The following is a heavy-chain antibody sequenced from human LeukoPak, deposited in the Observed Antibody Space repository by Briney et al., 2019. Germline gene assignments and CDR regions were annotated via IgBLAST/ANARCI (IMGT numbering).Heavy chain of an antibody. V-gene: IGHV4-30-4*01. D-gene: IGHD1-26*01. CDR3: AREEGSYSLDY. CDR2: IYYSGST. Sequence: TSETLSLTCTVSSGSISSGDYYWSWIRQPPGKGLEWIGYIYYSGSTYYNPSLKSRVTISVDTSKNQFSLKLSSVTAADTAVYYCAREEGSYSLDYWGQGTLVTVSS. CDR1: SGSISSGDYY. J-gene: IGHJ4*02.